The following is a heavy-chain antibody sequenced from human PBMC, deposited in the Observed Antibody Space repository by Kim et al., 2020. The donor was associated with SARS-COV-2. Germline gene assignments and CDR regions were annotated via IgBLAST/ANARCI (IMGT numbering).Heavy chain of an antibody. CDR3: ARVEELPDY. J-gene: IGHJ4*02. V-gene: IGHV5-51*01. CDR2: DSAT. Sequence: DSATSYSPSFQGQVTISADKSISTAYLQWSSLKASDTAMYYCARVEELPDYWGQGTLVTVSS. D-gene: IGHD1-26*01.